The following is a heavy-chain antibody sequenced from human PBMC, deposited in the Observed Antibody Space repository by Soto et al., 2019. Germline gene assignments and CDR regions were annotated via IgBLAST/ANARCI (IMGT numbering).Heavy chain of an antibody. D-gene: IGHD6-6*01. CDR2: IAPSDSYT. CDR1: GDSFTSYW. J-gene: IGHJ6*02. Sequence: GESLKVSCKGSGDSFTSYWISWVRQMPGKGLEWMGRIAPSDSYTNYSPSFQGHVTISADKSISTAYLQWSSLKASDTAMYYCAASIAARPGYYYYGMDVWGQGTTVTVSS. CDR3: AASIAARPGYYYYGMDV. V-gene: IGHV5-10-1*01.